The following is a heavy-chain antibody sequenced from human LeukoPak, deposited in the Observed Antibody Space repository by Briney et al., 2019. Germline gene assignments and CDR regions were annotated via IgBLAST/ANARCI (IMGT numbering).Heavy chain of an antibody. CDR3: ARVRDGYNYLDY. Sequence: SETLSLTCTVSGGSISSYYWSWIRQPQGKGLEWIGYIYYSGSTNYNPSLKSRVTISVDTSKDQFSLKLSSVTAADTAVYYCARVRDGYNYLDYWGQGTLVTVSS. D-gene: IGHD5-24*01. V-gene: IGHV4-59*01. CDR1: GGSISSYY. CDR2: IYYSGST. J-gene: IGHJ4*02.